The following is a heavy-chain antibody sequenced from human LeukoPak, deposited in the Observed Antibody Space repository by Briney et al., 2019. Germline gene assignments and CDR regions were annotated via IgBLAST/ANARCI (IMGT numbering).Heavy chain of an antibody. CDR2: IYHRGST. V-gene: IGHV4-38-2*01. Sequence: SETLSLTCAVSGYSISSGYYWGWIRQPPGKGLEWIGSIYHRGSTYYNPSLKSRVTISVDTSKNQFSLKLSSVTAADTAVYYCARPSLGLPAAFFDYWGQGALVTISS. J-gene: IGHJ4*02. CDR3: ARPSLGLPAAFFDY. CDR1: GYSISSGYY. D-gene: IGHD2-2*01.